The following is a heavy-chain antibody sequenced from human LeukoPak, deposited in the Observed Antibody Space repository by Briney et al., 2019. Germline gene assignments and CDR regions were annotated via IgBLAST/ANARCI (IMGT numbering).Heavy chain of an antibody. CDR3: AKATMVRGVIGDYFDY. CDR2: ISGSGGST. Sequence: GGSLRLSCAASGFTFSSYAMSWVRQAPGKGLEWVSAISGSGGSTYYADSVKSRFTISRDNSKNTLYLQMNSLRAEDTAVYYCAKATMVRGVIGDYFDYWGQGTLVTVSS. CDR1: GFTFSSYA. J-gene: IGHJ4*02. V-gene: IGHV3-23*01. D-gene: IGHD3-10*01.